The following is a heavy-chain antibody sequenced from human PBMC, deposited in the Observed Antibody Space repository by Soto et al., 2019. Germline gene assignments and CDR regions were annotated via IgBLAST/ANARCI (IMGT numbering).Heavy chain of an antibody. CDR2: IIDDGGRA. V-gene: IGHV3-23*01. CDR1: GFSFSNHA. Sequence: EVQLLESGGGLVQPGGSLRLSCSASGFSFSNHAMSWVRQAPGKGLEWVSAIIDDGGRAYYADSVKGRFTISRDNYRNTLSLQMNSLRAEDTAVYYCARDKMEQWLVGGDLDYWCQGTQVTVSS. CDR3: ARDKMEQWLVGGDLDY. J-gene: IGHJ4*02. D-gene: IGHD6-19*01.